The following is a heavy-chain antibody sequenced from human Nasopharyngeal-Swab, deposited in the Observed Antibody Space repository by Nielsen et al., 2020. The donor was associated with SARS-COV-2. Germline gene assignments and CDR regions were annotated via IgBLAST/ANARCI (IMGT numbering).Heavy chain of an antibody. D-gene: IGHD3-9*01. CDR1: GGSISSSSYY. V-gene: IGHV4-39*01. CDR2: IYYSGST. J-gene: IGHJ5*02. CDR3: ARTYYDILTGYLKFDP. Sequence: SETLSLTCTVSGGSISSSSYYWGWIRHPPGKGLEWIGSIYYSGSTYYNPSLKSRVTISVDTSKNQFSLKLSSVTAADTAVYYCARTYYDILTGYLKFDPWGQGTLVTVSS.